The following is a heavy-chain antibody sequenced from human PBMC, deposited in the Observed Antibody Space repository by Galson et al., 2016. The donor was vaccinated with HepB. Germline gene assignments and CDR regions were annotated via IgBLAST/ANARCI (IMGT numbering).Heavy chain of an antibody. CDR3: ATSTSSWINWFAP. CDR2: ISAYTGYT. Sequence: SVKVSCKASGYTFTSYGISWVRQAPGQGLEWMGRISAYTGYTNYAQELQGRVTMTTDTSTSTAYMELRSLRSDDTAVYYCATSTSSWINWFAPWGQGTLVTVSS. CDR1: GYTFTSYG. J-gene: IGHJ5*02. V-gene: IGHV1-18*01. D-gene: IGHD6-13*01.